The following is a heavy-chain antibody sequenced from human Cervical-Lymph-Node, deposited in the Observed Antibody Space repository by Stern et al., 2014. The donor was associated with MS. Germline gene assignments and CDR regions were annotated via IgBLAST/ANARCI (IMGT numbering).Heavy chain of an antibody. D-gene: IGHD2-8*02. CDR1: GFIFDDYG. Sequence: EVQLVPSGGGVVRPGGSLRLSCAASGFIFDDYGMSWVRQVPGKGPEWVSAINFIGGSTDYAASVKGRFTISRDNAKKSLYLRMNSLRVEDTAVYHCARAFCTGGVCYSFPFYGMDVWGQGTTVTVSS. J-gene: IGHJ6*02. V-gene: IGHV3-20*01. CDR2: INFIGGST. CDR3: ARAFCTGGVCYSFPFYGMDV.